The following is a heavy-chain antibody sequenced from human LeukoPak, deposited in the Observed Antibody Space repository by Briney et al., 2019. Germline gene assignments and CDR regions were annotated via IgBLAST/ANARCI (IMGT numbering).Heavy chain of an antibody. CDR2: ISGSGGST. J-gene: IGHJ5*02. CDR1: GFTFSSYA. D-gene: IGHD5-12*01. Sequence: GGSLRLSCAASGFTFSSYAMSWVRQAPGKGLEWVSAISGSGGSTYYADSVKGRFTISRDNSKNTLYLQMNSLRAKDTAVYYCAKDRRFGGYDTKYNWFDPWGQGTLVTVSS. CDR3: AKDRRFGGYDTKYNWFDP. V-gene: IGHV3-23*01.